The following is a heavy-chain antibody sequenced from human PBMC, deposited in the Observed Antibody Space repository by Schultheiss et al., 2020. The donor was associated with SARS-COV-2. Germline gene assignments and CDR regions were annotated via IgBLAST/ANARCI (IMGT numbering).Heavy chain of an antibody. CDR3: AREWYDSSGYYFAQYYFDY. CDR1: GFTFSSYS. CDR2: ISSSSSYI. J-gene: IGHJ4*02. D-gene: IGHD3-22*01. V-gene: IGHV3-21*01. Sequence: GGSLRLSCAASGFTFSSYSMNWVRQAPGKGLEWVSSISSSSSYIYYADSVKGRFTISRDNAKNSLYLQMNSLRAEDTAVYYCAREWYDSSGYYFAQYYFDYWGQGTLVTVSS.